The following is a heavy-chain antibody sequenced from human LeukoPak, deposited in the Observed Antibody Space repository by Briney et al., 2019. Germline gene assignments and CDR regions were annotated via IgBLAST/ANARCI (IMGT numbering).Heavy chain of an antibody. CDR2: IYYSGST. CDR1: GGSVSTDPYY. CDR3: ARQIFRSSGWYFGWFDP. D-gene: IGHD6-19*01. J-gene: IGHJ5*02. Sequence: SETLSLTCTVSGGSVSTDPYYCTWIRQPPGKGLEWIGSIYYSGSTYYDLSLKSRVTISVDTSKNQFSLKLSSVTAADTAVYYCARQIFRSSGWYFGWFDPWGQGTLVTVSS. V-gene: IGHV4-39*01.